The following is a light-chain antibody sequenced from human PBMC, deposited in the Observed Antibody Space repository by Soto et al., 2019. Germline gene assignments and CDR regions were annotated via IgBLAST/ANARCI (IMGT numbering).Light chain of an antibody. V-gene: IGKV3-15*01. J-gene: IGKJ1*01. CDR1: QSVSSK. CDR3: QQYNNWPPWT. Sequence: EIAIRQSPATQSVSPGETGTLTCRASQSVSSKLAWYQQKPGQAPRLLIYGASTRATGIPARFSGSVSGTEFTLTISSLQSEDFAFYYCQQYNNWPPWTFGQGTKVDIK. CDR2: GAS.